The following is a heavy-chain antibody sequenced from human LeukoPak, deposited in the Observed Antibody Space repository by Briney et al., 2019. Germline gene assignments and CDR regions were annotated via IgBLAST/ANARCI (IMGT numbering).Heavy chain of an antibody. J-gene: IGHJ4*02. CDR3: ARWAPRIKYGDYVGGFDY. CDR2: IYSGGST. Sequence: PGGSLRLSCAASGFTVSSNYMNWVRQAPGKGLEWVSVIYSGGSTYYADSVKGRFTISRDNSKNTLYLQMNSLRAEDTAVYYCARWAPRIKYGDYVGGFDYWGQGTLVTVSS. V-gene: IGHV3-53*01. D-gene: IGHD4-17*01. CDR1: GFTVSSNY.